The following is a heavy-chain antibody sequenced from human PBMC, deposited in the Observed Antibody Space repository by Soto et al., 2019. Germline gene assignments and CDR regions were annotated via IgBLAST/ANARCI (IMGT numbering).Heavy chain of an antibody. Sequence: SETLSLTCTVSGGSISSYYWSWIRQPAGKGLEWIGRIYTSGSTNYNPSLKSRVTMSVDTSKNQFSLKLSSVTAADTAVYYCARDFPGEYGSPYYFDYWGQGTLVTVSS. J-gene: IGHJ4*02. D-gene: IGHD6-6*01. CDR2: IYTSGST. CDR3: ARDFPGEYGSPYYFDY. CDR1: GGSISSYY. V-gene: IGHV4-4*07.